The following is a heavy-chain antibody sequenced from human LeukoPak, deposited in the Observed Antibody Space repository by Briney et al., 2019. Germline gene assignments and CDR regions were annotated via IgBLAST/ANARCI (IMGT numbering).Heavy chain of an antibody. CDR1: GFTVSSNY. D-gene: IGHD5-24*01. V-gene: IGHV3-53*01. CDR2: IYSGGST. Sequence: GGSLRLSCAASGFTVSSNYMSWVRQAPGKGLEWVSVIYSGGSTYYADSVKGRFTISRDNSKNTLYVEMNSLRAEDTAIYYCVKEGGLYNSGGYFDYWGQGTLVTVSS. CDR3: VKEGGLYNSGGYFDY. J-gene: IGHJ4*02.